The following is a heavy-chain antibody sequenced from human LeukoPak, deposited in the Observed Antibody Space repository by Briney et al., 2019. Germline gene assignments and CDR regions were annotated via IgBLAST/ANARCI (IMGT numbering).Heavy chain of an antibody. J-gene: IGHJ4*02. CDR2: ISSSSSYI. CDR1: GFTFSSYS. CDR3: ARSFFYGGNQYYFDY. V-gene: IGHV3-21*01. Sequence: GGSLRLSCAASGFTFSSYSMNWVRQAPGKGLEWVSSISSSSSYIYYADSVKGRFTISRDNAKNSLYLQMNSLRAEDTAVYYCARSFFYGGNQYYFDYWGQGTLVTVSS. D-gene: IGHD4-23*01.